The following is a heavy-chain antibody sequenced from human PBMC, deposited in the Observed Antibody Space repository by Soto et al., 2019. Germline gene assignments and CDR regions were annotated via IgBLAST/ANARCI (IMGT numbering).Heavy chain of an antibody. CDR2: ISGSGGNT. J-gene: IGHJ5*02. V-gene: IGHV3-23*01. D-gene: IGHD6-13*01. Sequence: GGSLRLSCAASGFTFSSYAMSWVRQAPGKGLEWVSAISGSGGNTYYADSVKGRFTISRDNSRNTLYLQMNSLRAEDTALYYCAKDGQELVPSHWFDPWGQGTLVTVSS. CDR3: AKDGQELVPSHWFDP. CDR1: GFTFSSYA.